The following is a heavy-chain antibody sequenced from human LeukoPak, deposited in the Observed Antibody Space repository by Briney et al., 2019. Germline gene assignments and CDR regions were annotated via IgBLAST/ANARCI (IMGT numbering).Heavy chain of an antibody. D-gene: IGHD2-2*01. CDR3: ARGRSDYADAFDI. Sequence: PSETLSLTCTVSGGSISSGSYYWSWIRHPAGKGLEWIGRIYTSGSTNYNPSLKSRVTISVDTSKNQFSLKLSSVTAADTAVYYCARGRSDYADAFDIWGQGTMVTVSS. V-gene: IGHV4-61*02. J-gene: IGHJ3*02. CDR2: IYTSGST. CDR1: GGSISSGSYY.